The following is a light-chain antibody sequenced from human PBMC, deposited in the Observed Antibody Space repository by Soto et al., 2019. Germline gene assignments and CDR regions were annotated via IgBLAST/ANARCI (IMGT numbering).Light chain of an antibody. V-gene: IGLV1-44*01. CDR3: AAWDDSLNVVV. CDR1: SSNIGSNT. Sequence: QSVLTQPPSASGTPGQRVTISCSGSSSNIGSNTVNWYQQLPGTAPKLLIYSNNQRPSGVPDRFSGSKSGTSASLAISGLQSEDEADYYCAAWDDSLNVVVFGGGTHLPVL. CDR2: SNN. J-gene: IGLJ2*01.